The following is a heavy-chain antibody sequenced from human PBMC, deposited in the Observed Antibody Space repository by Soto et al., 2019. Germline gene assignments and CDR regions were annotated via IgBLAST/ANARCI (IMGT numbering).Heavy chain of an antibody. CDR1: GGSIDGYN. J-gene: IGHJ6*01. D-gene: IGHD5-12*01. CDR3: VGQGIGRLHGLVDV. Sequence: QVQLQESGPGLVKPSETLSLTCTVSGGSIDGYNCAWIRQTPGKALEWVGYVYDNGDSGYNPSLKIRVTLSMDTSKSQFSLQLRSVTAADTAVYYCVGQGIGRLHGLVDVWGRGTTVTVSS. CDR2: VYDNGDS. V-gene: IGHV4-59*08.